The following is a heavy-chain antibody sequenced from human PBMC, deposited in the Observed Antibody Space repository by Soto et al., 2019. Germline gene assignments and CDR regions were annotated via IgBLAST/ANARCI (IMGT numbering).Heavy chain of an antibody. CDR2: IYYSGST. V-gene: IGHV4-30-4*01. D-gene: IGHD6-13*01. CDR3: AGSHIAAAGNWFDP. CDR1: GGSISSGDYY. J-gene: IGHJ5*02. Sequence: SETLSLTCTVSGGSISSGDYYWSWLRQPPGKGLEWIAYIYYSGSTYYNPALKKRVIILVDTSENQLSLKLSTVTAEDTAVYYCAGSHIAAAGNWFDPWGQGTLVTVSS.